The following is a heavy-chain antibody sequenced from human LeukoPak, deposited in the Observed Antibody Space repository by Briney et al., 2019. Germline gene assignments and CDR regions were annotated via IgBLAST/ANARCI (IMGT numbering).Heavy chain of an antibody. CDR3: ARPPRPFYYYYMAI. CDR1: GYTFSRYY. J-gene: IGHJ6*03. Sequence: ASVKVSCKTSGYTFSRYYMNWVRQAPGQGLEWMGIIDPSGGTTSYAPKFQGRLTMTRDTSTSTDYMELTGLTSEDTAVYYCARPPRPFYYYYMAIWGTGTTVTVSS. V-gene: IGHV1-46*03. CDR2: IDPSGGTT.